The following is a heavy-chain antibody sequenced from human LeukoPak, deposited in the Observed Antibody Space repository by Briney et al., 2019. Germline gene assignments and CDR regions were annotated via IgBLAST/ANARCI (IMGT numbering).Heavy chain of an antibody. CDR1: GGSISSYY. D-gene: IGHD6-19*01. CDR2: IYTSGST. V-gene: IGHV4-4*07. Sequence: SETLSLTCTVSGGSISSYYWSWIRQPAGKGLERIGRIYTSGSTNYNPSLKSRVTMSVDTSKNQFSLKLSSVTAADTAVYYCARGYIAVAGYDAFDIWGQGTMVTVSS. J-gene: IGHJ3*02. CDR3: ARGYIAVAGYDAFDI.